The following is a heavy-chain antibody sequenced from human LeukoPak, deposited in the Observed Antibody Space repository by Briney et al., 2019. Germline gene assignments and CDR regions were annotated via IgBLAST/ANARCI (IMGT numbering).Heavy chain of an antibody. J-gene: IGHJ4*02. D-gene: IGHD1-26*01. V-gene: IGHV3-21*04. CDR1: AFSLNAYN. CDR3: VRDRGTYRPIDY. CDR2: ISYTGTYI. Sequence: GGSLRLSCAASAFSLNAYNMNWVRQAPGKGLEWVSSISYTGTYIYYADSVKGRFTISRDNAQNSQYLQMNSLRAEDTAIYYCVRDRGTYRPIDYWGQGTLVTVSS.